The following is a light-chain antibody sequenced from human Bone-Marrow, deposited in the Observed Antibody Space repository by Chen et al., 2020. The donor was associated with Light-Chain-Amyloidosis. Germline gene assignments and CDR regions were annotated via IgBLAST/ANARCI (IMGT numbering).Light chain of an antibody. CDR3: QSADSSGTYEVI. CDR1: DLPTKY. Sequence: SYELTQPPLASVSPGQTARITCSGDDLPTKYAYGYQEKPGQAPVLVIHRDTERPSGISERFSGSNSRTTATLTISGVQAEDEADYHCQSADSSGTYEVIFGGGTKLTVL. V-gene: IGLV3-25*03. CDR2: RDT. J-gene: IGLJ2*01.